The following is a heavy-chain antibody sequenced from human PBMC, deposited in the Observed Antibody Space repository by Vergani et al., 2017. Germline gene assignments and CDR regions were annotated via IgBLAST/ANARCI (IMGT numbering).Heavy chain of an antibody. V-gene: IGHV3-9*01. CDR1: GFTVSSYY. Sequence: EVQLVESGGGLIQPGGSLRLSCAASGFTVSSYYMSWVRQAPGKGLEWVSGISWNSGSIGYADSVKGRFTISRDNAKNSLYLQMNSLRAEDTALYYCAKDIGAGYSSGWYIGEYYFDYWGQGTLVTVSS. CDR2: ISWNSGSI. CDR3: AKDIGAGYSSGWYIGEYYFDY. J-gene: IGHJ4*02. D-gene: IGHD6-19*01.